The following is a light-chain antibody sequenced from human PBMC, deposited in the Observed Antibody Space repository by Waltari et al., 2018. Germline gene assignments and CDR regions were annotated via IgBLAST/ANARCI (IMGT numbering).Light chain of an antibody. V-gene: IGLV2-14*01. J-gene: IGLJ1*01. CDR3: SSYTRRNTPSSV. CDR1: SSDIGGYDY. CDR2: EVT. Sequence: QSALTQPRSVSGSPGQSVTISCTGTSSDIGGYDYVSWYQQHPGKAPKLLIYEVTNRPSGVSNRFSGSKSGNTASLAISGLQPEDEADYYCSSYTRRNTPSSVFGTGTQVTVL.